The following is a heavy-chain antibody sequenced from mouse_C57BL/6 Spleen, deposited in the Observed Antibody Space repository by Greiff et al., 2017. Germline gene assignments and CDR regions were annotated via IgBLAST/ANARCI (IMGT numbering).Heavy chain of an antibody. CDR1: GYTFTSYW. Sequence: VQLQQSGAELVKPGASVKLSCKASGYTFTSYWMHWVKQRPGQGLEWIGMIHPNSGSTNYNEKFKSKATLTVDKSSSTAYMQLSSLTSEDSAVXYGARSDGSSYGDYWGQGTTLTVSS. CDR2: IHPNSGST. J-gene: IGHJ2*01. D-gene: IGHD1-1*01. V-gene: IGHV1-64*01. CDR3: ARSDGSSYGDY.